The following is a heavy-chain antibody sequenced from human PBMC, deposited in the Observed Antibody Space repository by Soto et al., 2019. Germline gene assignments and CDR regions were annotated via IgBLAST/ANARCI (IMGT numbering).Heavy chain of an antibody. CDR3: ARVRGIAPYNWFYP. Sequence: QVQLVQSGAKVKKPGSSVKVSCKASGGTFSSYTISWVRQAPGQGLKWMGRVIPFLGIENYAQKFQARVSITEDPSTSPAYMELSSLRSEDTAVYYCARVRGIAPYNWFYPWGQGTLVTVSS. CDR2: VIPFLGIE. J-gene: IGHJ5*02. CDR1: GGTFSSYT. D-gene: IGHD6-13*01. V-gene: IGHV1-69*02.